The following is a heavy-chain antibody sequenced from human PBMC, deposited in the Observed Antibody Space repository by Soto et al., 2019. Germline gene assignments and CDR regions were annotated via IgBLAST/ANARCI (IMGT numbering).Heavy chain of an antibody. V-gene: IGHV3-30-3*01. CDR2: ISYDGSNK. CDR1: GFAFSSYA. J-gene: IGHJ5*02. CDR3: ARDKDNWFDP. D-gene: IGHD2-15*01. Sequence: GGSLRLSCAASGFAFSSYAMHWVRQAPGKGLEWVAVISYDGSNKYYADSVKGRFTISRDNSKNTLYLQMNSLRAEDTAVYYCARDKDNWFDPWGQGTLVTVSS.